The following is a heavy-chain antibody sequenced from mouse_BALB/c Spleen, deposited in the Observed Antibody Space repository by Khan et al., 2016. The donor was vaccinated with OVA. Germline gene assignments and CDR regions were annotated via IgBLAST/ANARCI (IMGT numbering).Heavy chain of an antibody. CDR3: ARLAYYYNSEGFAY. CDR2: ISSGGHYT. Sequence: EVQLQESGGDLVKPGGSLKLSCAASGFTFSTYGMSWVRQTPDKRLEWVATISSGGHYTYYPDSVKGRFTISRDNAKNSLYLQMTSLKSEDTAIYYCARLAYYYNSEGFAYWGQGTLVTVS. CDR1: GFTFSTYG. J-gene: IGHJ3*01. V-gene: IGHV5-6*01. D-gene: IGHD1-1*01.